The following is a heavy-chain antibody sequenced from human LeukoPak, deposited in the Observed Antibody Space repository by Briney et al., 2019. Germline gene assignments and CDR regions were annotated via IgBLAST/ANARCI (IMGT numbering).Heavy chain of an antibody. Sequence: PGGSLRLSCAASGFSFSNYEMSWVRQAPGKGLEWVSAISSNGVTTYYADSVKGRFTISRDNSKNTLYLQMNSLRAEDTAVYYCAREIDSSSFKFDYWGQGTLVTVSS. CDR1: GFSFSNYE. V-gene: IGHV3-23*01. CDR3: AREIDSSSFKFDY. D-gene: IGHD6-13*01. J-gene: IGHJ4*02. CDR2: ISSNGVTT.